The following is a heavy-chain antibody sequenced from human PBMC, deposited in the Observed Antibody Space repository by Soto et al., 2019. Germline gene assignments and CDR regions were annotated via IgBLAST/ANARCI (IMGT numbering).Heavy chain of an antibody. CDR2: IYLGGSA. CDR1: GDSVTSDY. V-gene: IGHV4-59*02. J-gene: IGHJ6*02. D-gene: IGHD3-22*01. CDR3: TRGKWFPRGYGMDV. Sequence: QVQLQESGPGLVKPSETLSLTCTVSGDSVTSDYWSWIRQPPGKRLEYIGFIYLGGSANYNPSLESRVTISPEKSKNQLSLRLTSVTAADTAVYYCTRGKWFPRGYGMDVWGRGTTVTVS.